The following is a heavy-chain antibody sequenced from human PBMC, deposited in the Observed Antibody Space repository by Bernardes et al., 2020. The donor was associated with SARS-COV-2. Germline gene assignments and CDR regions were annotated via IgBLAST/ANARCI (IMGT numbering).Heavy chain of an antibody. CDR1: GFTFSTYW. CDR2: INIYWSST. J-gene: IGHJ4*02. D-gene: IGHD3-9*01. CDR3: ATLDFDRLLSKDY. V-gene: IGHV3-74*01. Sequence: GGSLRLSCAASGFTFSTYWLHWVRQSPGNGLVWVSLINIYWSSTIYADSVKGRFTISRDNAKNTLYLQMNSLRVEDTAVYYCATLDFDRLLSKDYWGKGTLVTVS.